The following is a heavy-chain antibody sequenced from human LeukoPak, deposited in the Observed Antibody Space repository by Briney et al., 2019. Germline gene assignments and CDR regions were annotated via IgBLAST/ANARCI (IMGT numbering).Heavy chain of an antibody. D-gene: IGHD5-12*01. Sequence: ASVKVSCKASGYTFTGYYMHWVRQAPGQGLEWMGWINPNSGGTNYAQKFQGRVTMTRDTSISTAYMELSRLRSDDTAVYYCARGEWLRSPTGGAFDIWGQGTMVTVSS. CDR2: INPNSGGT. V-gene: IGHV1-2*02. J-gene: IGHJ3*02. CDR3: ARGEWLRSPTGGAFDI. CDR1: GYTFTGYY.